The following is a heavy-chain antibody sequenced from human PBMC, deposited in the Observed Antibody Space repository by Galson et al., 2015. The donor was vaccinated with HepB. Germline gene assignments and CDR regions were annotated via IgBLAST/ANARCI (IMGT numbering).Heavy chain of an antibody. CDR2: IYPRDSNT. V-gene: IGHV5-51*01. CDR1: GYSFTSYW. Sequence: QSGAEVKKPGESLKISCKGSGYSFTSYWIGWVRQMPGKGLEWMGIIYPRDSNTRYSPSFQGQVTISADKSINTAYLQWSRLKASDTAMYYCARPRGVGANYFYYGLDIWGQGTTVAVSS. J-gene: IGHJ6*02. CDR3: ARPRGVGANYFYYGLDI. D-gene: IGHD1-26*01.